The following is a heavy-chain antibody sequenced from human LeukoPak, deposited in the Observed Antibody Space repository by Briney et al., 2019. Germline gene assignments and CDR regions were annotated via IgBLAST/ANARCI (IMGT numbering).Heavy chain of an antibody. CDR2: IDTSGNT. Sequence: SETLSLTCTVSGGSVSSGSYYWTWIRQPAGKGLEWIGHIDTSGNTNYNPSLKSRVIISVDTSKNQFSLKLSSVTAADTAVYYCARTPGRFDAFDIWGQGTMVTVSS. CDR3: ARTPGRFDAFDI. J-gene: IGHJ3*02. CDR1: GGSVSSGSYY. V-gene: IGHV4-61*09.